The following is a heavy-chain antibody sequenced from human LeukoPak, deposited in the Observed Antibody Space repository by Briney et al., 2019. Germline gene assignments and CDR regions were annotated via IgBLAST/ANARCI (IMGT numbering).Heavy chain of an antibody. CDR1: GYTFTGYY. CDR2: INPNSGGT. V-gene: IGHV1-2*02. Sequence: GASVKVSCKASGYTFTGYYMHWVRQAPGQGLEWMGWINPNSGGTNYAQKFQGRVTMTRDTSISTAYMELSRLRSDDTAVYYCARVSSYYSIRDFDYWGQGTLVTVSS. D-gene: IGHD3-22*01. J-gene: IGHJ4*02. CDR3: ARVSSYYSIRDFDY.